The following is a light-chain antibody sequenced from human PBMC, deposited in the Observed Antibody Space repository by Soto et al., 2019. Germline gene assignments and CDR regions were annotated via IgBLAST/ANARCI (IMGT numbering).Light chain of an antibody. CDR1: QCVSSSY. CDR2: GAS. J-gene: IGKJ1*01. Sequence: EIVLTQAPGTLSLSPGERATLSCRASQCVSSSYLAWYQQKPGQAPRLLIYGASSRATGIPDRVSGSGSGTDFTLTISRLEPEDFAVYYCQQYGSSLTWTFGQGTKVDIK. CDR3: QQYGSSLTWT. V-gene: IGKV3-20*01.